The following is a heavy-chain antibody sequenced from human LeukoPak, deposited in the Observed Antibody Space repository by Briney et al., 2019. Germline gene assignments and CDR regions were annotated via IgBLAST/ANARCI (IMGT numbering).Heavy chain of an antibody. CDR2: IYHSGST. V-gene: IGHV4-4*02. D-gene: IGHD6-13*01. CDR1: GGSISSSNW. Sequence: TSETLSLTCAVSGGSISSSNWWSWVRQPPGKGLEWIGEIYHSGSTNYNPSLKSRVTISVDKSKNQFSLKLSFVTAADTAVYYCARTNSSSWYSSFDYWGQGTLVTVSS. CDR3: ARTNSSSWYSSFDY. J-gene: IGHJ4*02.